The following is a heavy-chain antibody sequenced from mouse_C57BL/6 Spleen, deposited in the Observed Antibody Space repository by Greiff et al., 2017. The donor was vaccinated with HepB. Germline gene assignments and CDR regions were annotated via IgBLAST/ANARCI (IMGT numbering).Heavy chain of an antibody. V-gene: IGHV1-9*01. CDR2: ILPGSGST. Sequence: QVQLQQSGAELMKPGASVKLSCKATGYTFTGYWIEWVKQRPGHGLEWIGEILPGSGSTNYNEKFKGKATFTADTSSNTAYMQLSSLTTEDSANYYCARRESVIYYDYDAYYFDYWGQGTTLTVSS. J-gene: IGHJ2*01. D-gene: IGHD2-4*01. CDR1: GYTFTGYW. CDR3: ARRESVIYYDYDAYYFDY.